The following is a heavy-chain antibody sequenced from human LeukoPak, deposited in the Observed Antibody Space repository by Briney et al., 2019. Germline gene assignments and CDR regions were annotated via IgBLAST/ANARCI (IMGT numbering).Heavy chain of an antibody. CDR2: ISYDGSNK. CDR3: AKDLHYGDFEPDY. CDR1: GFTFSSYG. J-gene: IGHJ4*02. D-gene: IGHD4-17*01. V-gene: IGHV3-30*18. Sequence: GRSLRLSCAASGFTFSSYGMHWVRQAPGKGLEWVAVISYDGSNKYYVDSVKGRFTISRDNSKNTLCLQMNSLRAEDTAVYYCAKDLHYGDFEPDYWGQGTLVTVSS.